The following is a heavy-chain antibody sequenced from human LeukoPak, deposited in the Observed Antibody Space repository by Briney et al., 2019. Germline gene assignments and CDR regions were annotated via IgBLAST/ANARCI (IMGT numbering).Heavy chain of an antibody. J-gene: IGHJ6*02. CDR2: MNPNSGGT. V-gene: IGHV1-2*02. CDR3: ARDPKYYYGSGSSVYYYYGMDV. CDR1: GYTFTSYD. D-gene: IGHD3-10*01. Sequence: GASVKVSFKASGYTFTSYDINWVRQATGQGLEWMGWMNPNSGGTNYAQKFQGRVTMTRDTSISTAYMELSRLRSDDTAVYYCARDPKYYYGSGSSVYYYYGMDVWGQGTTVTVSS.